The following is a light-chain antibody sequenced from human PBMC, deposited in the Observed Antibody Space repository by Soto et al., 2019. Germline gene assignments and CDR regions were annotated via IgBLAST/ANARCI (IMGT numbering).Light chain of an antibody. CDR2: GNS. CDR3: QSYDSSLSSSV. Sequence: QSVLTQPPSVSGAPGQRVTISCTGSSSNIGAGYDVHWYQQLPGTAPKLLIYGNSNRPSGVPDRFSGSMSGTSASLAITGLQAEDEADYYCQSYDSSLSSSVFGGGTKLTVL. J-gene: IGLJ2*01. CDR1: SSNIGAGYD. V-gene: IGLV1-40*01.